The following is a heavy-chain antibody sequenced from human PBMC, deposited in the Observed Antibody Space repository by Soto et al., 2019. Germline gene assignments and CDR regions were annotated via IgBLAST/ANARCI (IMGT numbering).Heavy chain of an antibody. CDR1: GVSITGYY. J-gene: IGHJ4*02. V-gene: IGHV4-59*01. Sequence: QVQLQESGPGLVKPSETLSLTCSVSGVSITGYYWTWIRHPPGKGLEWIGYVYHTGNTYYNPSLKSSVPISLDTAKIQVSLRLRSVTAADTAVYYCAREQYNWKLWGQGTLVTVSS. CDR2: VYHTGNT. CDR3: AREQYNWKL. D-gene: IGHD1-20*01.